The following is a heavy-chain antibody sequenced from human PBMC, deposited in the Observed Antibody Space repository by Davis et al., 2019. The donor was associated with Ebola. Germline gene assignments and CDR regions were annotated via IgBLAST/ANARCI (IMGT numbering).Heavy chain of an antibody. V-gene: IGHV4-59*03. D-gene: IGHD3-10*01. CDR2: IYYTGSA. CDR1: GVSISRHY. CDR3: SERGSSV. J-gene: IGHJ4*02. Sequence: PSETLSLTCTVSGVSISRHYWSWIRQPPGKSLEWIGSIYYTGSAYYNYSLASRATISVDTSKNQFSLKLTSVNAADTARYYCSERGSSVWGQGTLVTVSS.